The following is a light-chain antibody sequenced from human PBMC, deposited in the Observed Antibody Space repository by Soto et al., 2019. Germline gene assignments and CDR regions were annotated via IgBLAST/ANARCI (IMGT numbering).Light chain of an antibody. CDR3: AAWDDSLNVVV. V-gene: IGLV1-47*02. CDR1: TSNLGSNY. J-gene: IGLJ3*02. Sequence: QSVLTQPPSASGTPGQRVTISCSGSTSNLGSNYVYWYQQFPGTAPKLLIYNNNQRPSGVPDRFSGSKSGTSASLAISGPRSEDEADYYCAAWDDSLNVVVFGGGTQLTVL. CDR2: NNN.